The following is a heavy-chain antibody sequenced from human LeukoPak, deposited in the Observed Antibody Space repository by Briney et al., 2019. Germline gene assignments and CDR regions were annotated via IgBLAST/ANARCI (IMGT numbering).Heavy chain of an antibody. CDR3: ATDHGFHYGAYFDY. CDR2: ISYDGSNK. J-gene: IGHJ4*02. D-gene: IGHD4-17*01. V-gene: IGHV3-30*03. Sequence: PGRSLRLSCAASGCTFNSFGMHWVRQAPGKGLEWVAVISYDGSNKYSADSVKGRFTISRDNSKNTLYLQMNSLRPEDTAVYYCATDHGFHYGAYFDYWGQGTLVTVSS. CDR1: GCTFNSFG.